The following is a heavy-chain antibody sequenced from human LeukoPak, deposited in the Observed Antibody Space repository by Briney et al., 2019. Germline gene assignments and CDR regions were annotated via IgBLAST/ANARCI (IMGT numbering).Heavy chain of an antibody. V-gene: IGHV4-38-2*02. J-gene: IGHJ4*02. Sequence: PSETLSLTCTVSGYSISSGYYWGWIRQPPGRGLEWIGSIYHSGSTYYNPPLKSRVTISVDTSKNQFSLKLSSVTAADTAVYYCARPRDGYNYFFDYWGQGTLVTVSS. CDR2: IYHSGST. D-gene: IGHD5-24*01. CDR3: ARPRDGYNYFFDY. CDR1: GYSISSGYY.